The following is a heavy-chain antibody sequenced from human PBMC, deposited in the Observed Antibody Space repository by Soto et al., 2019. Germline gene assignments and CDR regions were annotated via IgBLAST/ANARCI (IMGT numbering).Heavy chain of an antibody. CDR1: GFTFSSYA. V-gene: IGHV3-30-3*01. Sequence: GGSLRLSCAASGFTFSSYAMHWVRQAPGKGLEWVAVISYDGSNKYYADSVKGRFTISRDNSKNTLYLQMNSLRAEDTAVSYCARDSRDGYNFDYWGQGTLVTVYS. J-gene: IGHJ4*02. CDR3: ARDSRDGYNFDY. CDR2: ISYDGSNK. D-gene: IGHD6-25*01.